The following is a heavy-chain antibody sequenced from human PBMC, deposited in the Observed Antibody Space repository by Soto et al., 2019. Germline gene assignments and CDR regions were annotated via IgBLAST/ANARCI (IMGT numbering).Heavy chain of an antibody. Sequence: QVQLQQWGAGLLKPSETLSLTCAVYGGSFSGYYWSWIRQPPGKGLEWIGEINHSGSTNYNPSLKSRVTISVDTSKNQFSLKLSSVPAADTAVYYCARVQSGCWSGNIDYWGQGTLVTVSS. CDR1: GGSFSGYY. V-gene: IGHV4-34*01. CDR3: ARVQSGCWSGNIDY. CDR2: INHSGST. D-gene: IGHD3-3*01. J-gene: IGHJ4*02.